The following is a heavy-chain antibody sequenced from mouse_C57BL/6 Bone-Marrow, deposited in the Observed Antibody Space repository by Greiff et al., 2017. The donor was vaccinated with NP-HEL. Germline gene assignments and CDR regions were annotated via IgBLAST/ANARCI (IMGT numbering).Heavy chain of an antibody. CDR2: IYPGDGDT. Sequence: QVHVKQSGPELVKPGASVKISCKASGYAFSSSWMNWVKQRPGKGLEWIGRIYPGDGDTNYNGKFKGKATLTADKSSSTAYMQLSSLTSEDSAVYFCACPYYGSSYWYFDVWGTGTTVTVSS. CDR1: GYAFSSSW. V-gene: IGHV1-82*01. CDR3: ACPYYGSSYWYFDV. J-gene: IGHJ1*03. D-gene: IGHD1-1*01.